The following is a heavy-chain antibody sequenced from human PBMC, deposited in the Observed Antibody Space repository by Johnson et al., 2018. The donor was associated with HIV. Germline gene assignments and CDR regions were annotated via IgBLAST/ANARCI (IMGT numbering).Heavy chain of an antibody. D-gene: IGHD4-23*01. J-gene: IGHJ3*02. CDR3: AKDRGDYGGNRDAFDI. CDR1: GFTFSGYG. V-gene: IGHV3-33*06. Sequence: QVLLVESGGGVVQPGRSLRLSCAASGFTFSGYGMHWVRQAPGKGLEWVAVIWYDGSHKYSADSVKGRFTISRDNSKNTLYLQMNSLRAEDTAVYYCAKDRGDYGGNRDAFDIWGQGTMVTVSS. CDR2: IWYDGSHK.